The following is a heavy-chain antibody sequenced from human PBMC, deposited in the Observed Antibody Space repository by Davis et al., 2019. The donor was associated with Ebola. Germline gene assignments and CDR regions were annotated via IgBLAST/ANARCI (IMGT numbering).Heavy chain of an antibody. CDR2: IYHSGST. CDR1: GYSISSGYY. V-gene: IGHV4-38-2*02. Sequence: PSETLSLTCTVSGYSISSGYYWGWIRQPPGKGLEWIGSIYHSGSTYYNPSLKSRVTISVDTSKNQFSLKLSSVTAADTAVYYCAREAVDTAMVTGRPDAFDIWGQGTMVTVSS. J-gene: IGHJ3*02. D-gene: IGHD5-18*01. CDR3: AREAVDTAMVTGRPDAFDI.